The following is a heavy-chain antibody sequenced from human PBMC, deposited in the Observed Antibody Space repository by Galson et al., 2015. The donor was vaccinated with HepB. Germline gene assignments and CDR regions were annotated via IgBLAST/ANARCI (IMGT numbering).Heavy chain of an antibody. V-gene: IGHV3-48*03. CDR2: ISSSGSTI. CDR1: GFTFSSYE. D-gene: IGHD6-13*01. CDR3: ARADYSSSWSGFDY. Sequence: SLRLSCAASGFTFSSYEMNWVRQAPGKGLEWVSYISSSGSTIYYADSVKGRFTISRDNAKNSLYLQMNSLRAEDTAVYYCARADYSSSWSGFDYWGQGTLVTVSS. J-gene: IGHJ4*02.